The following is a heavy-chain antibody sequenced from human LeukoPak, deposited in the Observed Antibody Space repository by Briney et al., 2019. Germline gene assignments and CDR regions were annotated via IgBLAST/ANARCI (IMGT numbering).Heavy chain of an antibody. D-gene: IGHD5-18*01. Sequence: GGSLRLSCAASGFTFSSYGMHWVRQAPGKGLEWVAFIRYDGSNKYYADSVKGRFTISRDNSKNTLYLQMNSLRAEDTAVYYCARRGYSYGDPYYYYYMDVWGKGTTVTVSS. CDR2: IRYDGSNK. CDR3: ARRGYSYGDPYYYYYMDV. CDR1: GFTFSSYG. J-gene: IGHJ6*03. V-gene: IGHV3-30*02.